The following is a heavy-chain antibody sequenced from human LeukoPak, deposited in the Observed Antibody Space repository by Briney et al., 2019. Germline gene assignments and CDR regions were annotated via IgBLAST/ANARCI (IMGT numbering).Heavy chain of an antibody. CDR2: INPNSGGT. J-gene: IGHJ3*02. CDR3: ARLGKGDYGDFLVRYAFDI. V-gene: IGHV1-2*02. Sequence: ASVKVSCKASGYTFTGYYMHWVRQAPGQGLEWMGWINPNSGGTNYAQKFQGRVTMTRDTSISTAYMELSRLRSDDTAVYYCARLGKGDYGDFLVRYAFDIWGQGTMVTVSS. D-gene: IGHD4-17*01. CDR1: GYTFTGYY.